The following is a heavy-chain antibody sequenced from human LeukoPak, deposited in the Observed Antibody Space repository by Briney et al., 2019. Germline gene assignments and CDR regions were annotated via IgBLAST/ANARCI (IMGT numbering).Heavy chain of an antibody. J-gene: IGHJ5*02. CDR1: GGSFSGYY. CDR3: ARGQVLGGNWFDP. D-gene: IGHD3-10*01. CDR2: ISSSSSYI. Sequence: ETLSLTCAVYGGSFSGYYWSWIRQPPGKGLEWVSSISSSSSYIYYADSVKGRFTISRDNAKNSLYLQMNSLRAEDTAVYYCARGQVLGGNWFDPWGQGTLVTVSS. V-gene: IGHV3-21*01.